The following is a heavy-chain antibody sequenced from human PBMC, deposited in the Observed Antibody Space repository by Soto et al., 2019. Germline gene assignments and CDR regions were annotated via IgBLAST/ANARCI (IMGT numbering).Heavy chain of an antibody. V-gene: IGHV3-11*01. Sequence: QVQLVESGGGLVGPGGSLSLSCAASGFTFSDYYMSWIRQAPGKGLEWLSYISRSGDSTYYAAAVKGRVTISRDNAKNTLFLQLNSLRAEDTAVYYCARLTYDIFGNAFDVWGQGTMLTVSS. CDR2: ISRSGDST. J-gene: IGHJ3*01. CDR3: ARLTYDIFGNAFDV. D-gene: IGHD3-3*02. CDR1: GFTFSDYY.